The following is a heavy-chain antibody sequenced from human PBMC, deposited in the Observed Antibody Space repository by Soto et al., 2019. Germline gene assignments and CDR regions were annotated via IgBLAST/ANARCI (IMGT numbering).Heavy chain of an antibody. J-gene: IGHJ4*02. CDR1: GFSVGGNY. Sequence: EERLVQSGGGLVQPGGSLRLSCAASGFSVGGNYMSWVRQAPGKGLELVSLIYSGGNPFYADSMKSRFTLSRDNSNNMLYLQMASLRAEDTAVYYWARGPNSDCWGEGTLVIVSS. D-gene: IGHD2-21*01. CDR2: IYSGGNP. V-gene: IGHV3-53*01. CDR3: ARGPNSDC.